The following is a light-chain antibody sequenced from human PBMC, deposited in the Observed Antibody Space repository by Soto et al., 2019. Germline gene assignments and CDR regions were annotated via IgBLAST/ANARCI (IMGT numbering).Light chain of an antibody. J-gene: IGKJ1*01. Sequence: EIVMTQSPATLYVSPGERATLSCRASQSVSSNLAWYQQKPGQAPRLLIYGASTRATGIPARFSGSGSGTEFTLTISSLQSEDFAVYYCQQYNNWWTGGQGTKLEIK. CDR2: GAS. CDR3: QQYNNWWT. V-gene: IGKV3-15*01. CDR1: QSVSSN.